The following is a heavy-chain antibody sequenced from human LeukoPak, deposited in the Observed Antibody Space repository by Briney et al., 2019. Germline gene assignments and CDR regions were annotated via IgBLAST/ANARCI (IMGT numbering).Heavy chain of an antibody. CDR2: IYPGDSDT. J-gene: IGHJ4*02. Sequence: GESQKISCKGSGYSFTNYWIGWVRQMPGNGLEWMGIIYPGDSDTRYSPSFQGQVTISADKSITTAYLQWSSLKASDTAMYYCAMNFASGSYGPFDYWGQGTLVTVPS. CDR3: AMNFASGSYGPFDY. CDR1: GYSFTNYW. D-gene: IGHD3-10*01. V-gene: IGHV5-51*01.